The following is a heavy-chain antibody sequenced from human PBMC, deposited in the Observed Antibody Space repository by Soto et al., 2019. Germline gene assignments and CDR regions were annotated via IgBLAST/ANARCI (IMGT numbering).Heavy chain of an antibody. V-gene: IGHV1-69*13. D-gene: IGHD3-3*01. CDR1: GGTFSSYA. CDR3: ARTGEWLPNYYYYGMDV. Sequence: SVKVSCKASGGTFSSYAISWVRQAPGQGLEWMGGIIPIFGTANYAQKFQGRVTITADESTSTAYMELSSLRSEDTAVYYCARTGEWLPNYYYYGMDVWGQGTTVTVSS. J-gene: IGHJ6*02. CDR2: IIPIFGTA.